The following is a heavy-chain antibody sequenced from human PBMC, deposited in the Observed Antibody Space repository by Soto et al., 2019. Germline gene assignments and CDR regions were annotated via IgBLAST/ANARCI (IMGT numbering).Heavy chain of an antibody. CDR3: ARVSASSLLRGVIIN. D-gene: IGHD3-10*01. CDR1: GASVSSDNW. V-gene: IGHV4-4*02. Sequence: QVQLQESGPGLVKPSGTLSLTCVVSGASVSSDNWWGWVRRPPGKGLEWIGEIYHTGSTNYNPSLKSRLSVSEDTSKNHAPGQRSSVTAADTAIYYCARVSASSLLRGVIINWGQGTRVSVSS. J-gene: IGHJ4*02. CDR2: IYHTGST.